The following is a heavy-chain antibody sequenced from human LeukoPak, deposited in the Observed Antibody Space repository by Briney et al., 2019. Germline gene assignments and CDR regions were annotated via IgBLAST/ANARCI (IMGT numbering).Heavy chain of an antibody. J-gene: IGHJ4*02. CDR3: TKDFSGSYEN. CDR2: ISRDGGTT. D-gene: IGHD3-10*01. V-gene: IGHV3-43*02. CDR1: GFPFDDYA. Sequence: GGSLRLSCATSGFPFDDYAFHWVRQVPGKGLEWASLISRDGGTTSYGDSVKGRFTISRDNRKNSLYTQMNNLKTEDSALYYCTKDFSGSYENWGQGTLVTVSS.